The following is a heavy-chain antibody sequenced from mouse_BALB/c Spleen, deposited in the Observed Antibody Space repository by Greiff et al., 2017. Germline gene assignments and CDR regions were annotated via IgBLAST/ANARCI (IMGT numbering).Heavy chain of an antibody. CDR3: ARAIYYGTIYAMDY. CDR2: IRNKANGYTT. CDR1: GFTFTDYY. V-gene: IGHV7-3*02. Sequence: EVQVVESGGGLVQPGGSLRLSCATSGFTFTDYYMSWVRQPPGKALEWLGFIRNKANGYTTEYSASVKGRFTISRDNSQSILYLQMNTLRAEDSATYYCARAIYYGTIYAMDYWGQGTSVTVSS. J-gene: IGHJ4*01. D-gene: IGHD2-1*01.